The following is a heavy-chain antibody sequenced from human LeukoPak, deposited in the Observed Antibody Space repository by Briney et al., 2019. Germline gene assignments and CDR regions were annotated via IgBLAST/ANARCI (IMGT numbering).Heavy chain of an antibody. CDR3: ARGSLWFGELCDY. J-gene: IGHJ4*02. D-gene: IGHD3-10*01. CDR1: VYTFTSYD. V-gene: IGHV1-8*01. Sequence: ASVNVSFKASVYTFTSYDINWVRQATGQGLEWMGWMNPNSGNTGYAQKFQGRVTMTRNTSISTAYMELSGLRSEDTAVYFCARGSLWFGELCDYWGQGTLVTVS. CDR2: MNPNSGNT.